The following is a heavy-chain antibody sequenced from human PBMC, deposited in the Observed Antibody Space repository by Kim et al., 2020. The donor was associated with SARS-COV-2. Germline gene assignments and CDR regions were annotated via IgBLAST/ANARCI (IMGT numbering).Heavy chain of an antibody. CDR3: ATDWIAAAEDGY. V-gene: IGHV1-24*01. J-gene: IGHJ4*02. Sequence: ASVKVSCKVSGYTLTELSMHWVRQAPGKGLEWMGGFDPEDGETIYAQKFQGRVTMTEDTSTDTAYMELSSLRSEDTAVDYCATDWIAAAEDGYWGQGTLVTLSS. D-gene: IGHD6-13*01. CDR1: GYTLTELS. CDR2: FDPEDGET.